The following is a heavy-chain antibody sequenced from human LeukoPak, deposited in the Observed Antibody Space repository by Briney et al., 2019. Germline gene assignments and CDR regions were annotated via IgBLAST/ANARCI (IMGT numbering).Heavy chain of an antibody. Sequence: GGSLRLSCAASGFTFSTYSMNWVRQAPGKGLEWLSYISSSSGTIYYADSVKGRFTISRDNAKNSLYLQMNSLRAEDTAVYYCARMEKFYYGSGGFSPPLMDVWGQGTTVIVSS. J-gene: IGHJ6*02. D-gene: IGHD3-10*01. CDR1: GFTFSTYS. CDR2: ISSSSGTI. V-gene: IGHV3-48*04. CDR3: ARMEKFYYGSGGFSPPLMDV.